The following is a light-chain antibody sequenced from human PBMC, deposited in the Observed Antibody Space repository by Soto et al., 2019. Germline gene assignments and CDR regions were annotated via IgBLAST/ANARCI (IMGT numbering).Light chain of an antibody. V-gene: IGKV3-20*01. J-gene: IGKJ5*01. CDR1: QSVSSY. CDR3: QQHGGSPIT. Sequence: EIVLTQSPATLSLSPGERATLSCRASQSVSSYLAWYQQKPGQAPRLLVYGASSRATGIPDRFSGSGSGTDFTLTISRLEPEDFAVYYCQQHGGSPITFGQGTRLE. CDR2: GAS.